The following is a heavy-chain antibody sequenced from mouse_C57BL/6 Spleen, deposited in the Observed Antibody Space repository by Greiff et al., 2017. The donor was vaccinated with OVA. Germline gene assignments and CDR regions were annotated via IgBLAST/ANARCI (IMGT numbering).Heavy chain of an antibody. V-gene: IGHV1-76*01. J-gene: IGHJ2*01. CDR2: IYPGSGNT. Sequence: VQLKESGAELVRPGASVKLSCKASGYTFTDYYINWVKQRPGQGLEWIARIYPGSGNTYYNEKFKGKATLTAEKSSSTAYMQLSSLTSEDSAVYFCARGAVVAVDYWGQGTTLTVSS. CDR1: GYTFTDYY. D-gene: IGHD1-1*01. CDR3: ARGAVVAVDY.